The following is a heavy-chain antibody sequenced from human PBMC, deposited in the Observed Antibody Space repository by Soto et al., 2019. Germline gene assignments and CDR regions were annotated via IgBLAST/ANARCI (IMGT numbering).Heavy chain of an antibody. D-gene: IGHD3-3*01. CDR1: GGTFSSYA. J-gene: IGHJ5*02. Sequence: SVKVSCKASGGTFSSYAISWVRQAPGQGPEWMGGIIPIFGTANYAQKFQGRVTITADESTSTAYMELSSLRSEDTAVYYCARVIYGFWSPSRGNWFDPWGQGTLVTVSS. CDR3: ARVIYGFWSPSRGNWFDP. V-gene: IGHV1-69*13. CDR2: IIPIFGTA.